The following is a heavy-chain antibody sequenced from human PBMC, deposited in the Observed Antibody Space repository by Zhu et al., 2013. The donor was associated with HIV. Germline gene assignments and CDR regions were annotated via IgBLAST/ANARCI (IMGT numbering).Heavy chain of an antibody. CDR2: INPNSGGT. J-gene: IGHJ6*02. CDR3: ARAGATVTTLRYYYYGMDV. Sequence: QVRLVQSGAEVKKPGASVKVSCKASGYTFTTYYIQWVRQAPGQGLEWMGWINPNSGGTNYAQKFQGRVTMTRDTSISTAYMELSRLRSDDTAVYYCARAGATVTTLRYYYYGMDVWAKGPRSPSP. CDR1: GYTFTTYY. V-gene: IGHV1-2*02. D-gene: IGHD4-4*01.